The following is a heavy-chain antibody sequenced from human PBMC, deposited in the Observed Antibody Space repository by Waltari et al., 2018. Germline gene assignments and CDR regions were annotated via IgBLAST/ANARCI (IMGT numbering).Heavy chain of an antibody. CDR2: IKSKTDGGTT. V-gene: IGHV3-15*01. CDR3: TTDRICGGDCYPFGY. CDR1: GFTFSNAW. J-gene: IGHJ4*02. D-gene: IGHD2-21*01. Sequence: EVQLVESGGGLVKPGGSLRLSCAASGFTFSNAWMSWVRQAPGKGLEWVGRIKSKTDGGTTDYAAPVKGRFTISRDDSKNTLYLQMSSLKTEDTAVYYCTTDRICGGDCYPFGYWGQGTLVTVSS.